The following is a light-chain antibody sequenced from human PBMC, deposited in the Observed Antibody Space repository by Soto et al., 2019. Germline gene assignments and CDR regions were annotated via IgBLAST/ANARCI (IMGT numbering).Light chain of an antibody. CDR3: QQYNSYPWT. V-gene: IGKV1-5*03. CDR1: QSISSW. J-gene: IGKJ1*01. CDR2: KAS. Sequence: DIQMTQSPSTLSESVGDRVTITCRASQSISSWLAWYQQKPGKAPNHLIYKASSLESGVPSRFSGSASGTEFTLTISSLQPDDFATYYCQQYNSYPWTFGQGNKLEIK.